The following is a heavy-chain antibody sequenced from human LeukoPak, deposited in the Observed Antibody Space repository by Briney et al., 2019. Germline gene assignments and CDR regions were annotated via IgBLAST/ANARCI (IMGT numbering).Heavy chain of an antibody. CDR3: ARGGYIYGYAVGQDY. CDR1: GFTFSNYW. Sequence: GGSLRLSCAASGFTFSNYWMHWVRQAPGKGLVGVSRMNSDGSKAYADSVKGRFTISRDNAKNTLYLEMNSLRAEDTAVYYCARGGYIYGYAVGQDYWGQGTLVTVSS. D-gene: IGHD5-18*01. CDR2: MNSDGSK. J-gene: IGHJ4*02. V-gene: IGHV3-74*01.